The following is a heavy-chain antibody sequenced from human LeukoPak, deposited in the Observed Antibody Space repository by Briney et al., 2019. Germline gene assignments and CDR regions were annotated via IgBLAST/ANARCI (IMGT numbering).Heavy chain of an antibody. CDR1: GFTVSSNY. V-gene: IGHV3-23*01. J-gene: IGHJ4*02. CDR3: ASDSSGYYYVPFDY. CDR2: ISGSGGST. Sequence: QSGGSLRLSCAASGFTVSSNYMSWVRQAPGKGLEWVSAISGSGGSTYYADSVKGRFTISRDNSKNTLYLQMNSLRAEDTAVYYCASDSSGYYYVPFDYWGQGTLVTVSS. D-gene: IGHD3-22*01.